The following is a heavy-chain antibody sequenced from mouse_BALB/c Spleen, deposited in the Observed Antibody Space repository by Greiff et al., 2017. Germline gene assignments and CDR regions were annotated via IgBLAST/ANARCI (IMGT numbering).Heavy chain of an antibody. CDR2: ISSGGST. V-gene: IGHV5-6-5*01. J-gene: IGHJ4*01. D-gene: IGHD1-1*01. Sequence: EVMLVESGGGLVKPGGSLKLSCAASGFTFSSYAMSWVRQTPEKRLEWVASISSGGSTYYPDSVKGRFTISRDNARNILYLQMSSLRSEDTAMYYCARGPITTDAMDYWGQGTSVTVSS. CDR3: ARGPITTDAMDY. CDR1: GFTFSSYA.